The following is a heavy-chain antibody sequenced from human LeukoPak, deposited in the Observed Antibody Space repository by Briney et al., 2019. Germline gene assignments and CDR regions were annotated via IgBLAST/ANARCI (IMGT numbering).Heavy chain of an antibody. CDR3: VKAPFTSCRGACCYPFDS. Sequence: NPGGSLTLFCTVSGFSLSSYALSWLRRATEGGLVGVSAKSSSDAGKYYGDSVRGRFTLSRDYSGNTMYLQMNSRRVEDAAVYYCVKAPFTSCRGACCYPFDSCGQGTLVT. V-gene: IGHV3-23*01. CDR2: KSSSDAGK. D-gene: IGHD2-15*01. J-gene: IGHJ4*02. CDR1: GFSLSSYA.